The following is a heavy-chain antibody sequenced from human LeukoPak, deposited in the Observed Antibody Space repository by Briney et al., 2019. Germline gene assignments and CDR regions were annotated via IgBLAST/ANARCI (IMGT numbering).Heavy chain of an antibody. CDR3: AILLRSVAFDI. CDR1: GFTFSSYS. D-gene: IGHD3-3*01. V-gene: IGHV3-21*01. J-gene: IGHJ3*02. CDR2: ISSSSSYI. Sequence: GGSLRLSCAASGFTFSSYSMNWVRQAPGKGLEWVSSISSSSSYIYYADSVKGRFTISRDNAKNSLYLQMNSLRAVDTAVYYCAILLRSVAFDIRGQGTMVTVSS.